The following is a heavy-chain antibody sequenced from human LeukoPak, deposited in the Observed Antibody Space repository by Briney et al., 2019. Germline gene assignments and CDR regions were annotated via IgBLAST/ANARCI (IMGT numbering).Heavy chain of an antibody. CDR3: ARGIPGYFGASGYYYEY. D-gene: IGHD3-22*01. CDR2: IHYSGST. CDR1: GGSISSYY. V-gene: IGHV4-59*01. J-gene: IGHJ4*02. Sequence: SETLSLTCTVSGGSISSYYWSWIRQPLGKGLEWIGYIHYSGSTNYNPSLKSRVTISVDTSKNQFSLKLSSVTAADTAVYYCARGIPGYFGASGYYYEYWGQGTLVTVSS.